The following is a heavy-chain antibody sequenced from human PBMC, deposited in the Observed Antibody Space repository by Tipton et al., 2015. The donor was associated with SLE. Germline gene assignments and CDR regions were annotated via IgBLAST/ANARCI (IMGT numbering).Heavy chain of an antibody. D-gene: IGHD4-17*01. V-gene: IGHV1-46*01. CDR2: INPSGGST. CDR3: ARAPGDYPPNWYFDL. CDR1: GYTFTSYY. J-gene: IGHJ2*01. Sequence: QLVQSGAEVKKPGASVKVSCKASGYTFTSYYMHWVRQAPGRGLEWMGIINPSGGSTSYAQKFQGRVTMTRDTSTSTVYMELSSLRSEDTAVYYCARAPGDYPPNWYFDLWGRGTLVAVSS.